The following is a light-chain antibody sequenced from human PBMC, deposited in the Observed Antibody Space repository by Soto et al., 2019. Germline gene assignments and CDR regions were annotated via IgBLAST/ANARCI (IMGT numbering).Light chain of an antibody. CDR1: SSDVGRYNI. J-gene: IGLJ1*01. CDR2: EGS. CDR3: CSYAGSSTYV. V-gene: IGLV2-23*01. Sequence: QSALTQPASVSGSPGQSITISCTGTSSDVGRYNIVSWYQQHPGKAPKPMIYEGSKRPSGVSNRFSGSKSGNTASLTISGLQAEDEADYYCCSYAGSSTYVFGTGTKLTVL.